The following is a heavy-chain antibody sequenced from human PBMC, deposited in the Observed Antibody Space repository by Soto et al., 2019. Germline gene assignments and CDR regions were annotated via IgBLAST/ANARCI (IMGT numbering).Heavy chain of an antibody. Sequence: QITLRESGPTLVKPTQTLTLTCTFSGFSLNTREVGVGWIRQPPGKALEWLALIFWDDDKRYSPSLKTRLTISKDTSNSQVVLTLTNMYPVDTATYYCEHVRSCPRIEDYLVYYFDYWGQGTLVTVSS. CDR3: EHVRSCPRIEDYLVYYFDY. V-gene: IGHV2-5*02. CDR2: IFWDDDK. J-gene: IGHJ4*02. D-gene: IGHD1-26*01. CDR1: GFSLNTREVG.